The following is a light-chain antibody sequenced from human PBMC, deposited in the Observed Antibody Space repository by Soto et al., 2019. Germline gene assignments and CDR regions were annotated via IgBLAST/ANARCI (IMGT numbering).Light chain of an antibody. CDR2: EVS. J-gene: IGLJ1*01. Sequence: QSVLTQPPSASGSPGQSVTISCTGTSSDIGGYNYVSWYQQHPGKAPKLMIYEVSKRPSGVPDRFSGSKSGNTASLTVSELQAEDEADYYCSSYAGSNNYVFGSGTKVTVL. CDR1: SSDIGGYNY. CDR3: SSYAGSNNYV. V-gene: IGLV2-8*01.